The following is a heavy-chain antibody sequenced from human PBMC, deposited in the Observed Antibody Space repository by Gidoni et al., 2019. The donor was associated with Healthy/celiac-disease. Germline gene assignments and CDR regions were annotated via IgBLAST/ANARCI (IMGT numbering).Heavy chain of an antibody. Sequence: EVQLVESGGGLVKPGGSLRLSCAASGFTFSSYSMNWVRQAPGKGLEWVSSISSSSSYIYYADSVKGRFTISRDNAKNSLYLQMNSLRAEDTAVYYCARESRRGITGTIGSEDYWGQGTLVTVSS. J-gene: IGHJ4*02. CDR1: GFTFSSYS. CDR3: ARESRRGITGTIGSEDY. D-gene: IGHD1-7*01. V-gene: IGHV3-21*01. CDR2: ISSSSSYI.